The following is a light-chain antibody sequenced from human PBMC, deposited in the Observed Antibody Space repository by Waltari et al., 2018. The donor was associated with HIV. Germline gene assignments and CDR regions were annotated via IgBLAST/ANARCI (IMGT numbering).Light chain of an antibody. CDR3: SSYTHNHRIL. J-gene: IGLJ2*01. Sequence: QSALTQPASMFGSPGQSITISCTGTSSDVGAYEYVAWYQHHPGKAPKLLISDVSNRPSGFSHRFSGSKSGNTASLTISGLQADDEALYYCSSYTHNHRILFGGGTNLTVL. CDR2: DVS. CDR1: SSDVGAYEY. V-gene: IGLV2-14*01.